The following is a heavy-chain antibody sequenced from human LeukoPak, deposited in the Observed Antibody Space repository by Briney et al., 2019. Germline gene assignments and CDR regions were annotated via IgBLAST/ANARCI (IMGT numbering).Heavy chain of an antibody. CDR1: GFTFSDYN. CDR3: ARSRIAVATDY. D-gene: IGHD6-19*01. CDR2: ISYDGSNK. J-gene: IGHJ4*02. Sequence: GGSLRLSCAASGFTFSDYNMRWIRQAPGKGLEWVAVISYDGSNKYYADSVKGRFTISRDNSKNTLYLQMNSLRAEDTAVYYCARSRIAVATDYWGQGTLVTVSS. V-gene: IGHV3-30*03.